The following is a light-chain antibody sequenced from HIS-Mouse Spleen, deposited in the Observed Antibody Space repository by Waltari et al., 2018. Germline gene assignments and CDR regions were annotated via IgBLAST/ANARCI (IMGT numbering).Light chain of an antibody. Sequence: QSALTQPRSVSGSPGQSVTISCTGTSSDVGGYNYVSWYQQHPGKAPKLMIYDVSKRTPVVPGRFSGSKPGNTASLTIFGLQAEDEADYYCCSYAGSYTWVFGGGTKLTVL. CDR3: CSYAGSYTWV. CDR1: SSDVGGYNY. J-gene: IGLJ3*02. CDR2: DVS. V-gene: IGLV2-11*01.